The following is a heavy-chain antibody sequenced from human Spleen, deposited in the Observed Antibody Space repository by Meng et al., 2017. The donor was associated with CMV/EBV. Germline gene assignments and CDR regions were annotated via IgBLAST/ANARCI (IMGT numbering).Heavy chain of an antibody. V-gene: IGHV3-33*06. CDR1: GFTFSSYA. CDR3: AKGPIFGVVISSLGYYYGMDV. Sequence: GESLKISCAASGFTFSSYAMSWVRQAPGKGLEWVAVIWYDGSNKYYADSVKGRFTISRDNSKNTLYLQMNSLRAEDTAVYYCAKGPIFGVVISSLGYYYGMDVWGQGTTVTVSS. D-gene: IGHD3-3*01. J-gene: IGHJ6*02. CDR2: IWYDGSNK.